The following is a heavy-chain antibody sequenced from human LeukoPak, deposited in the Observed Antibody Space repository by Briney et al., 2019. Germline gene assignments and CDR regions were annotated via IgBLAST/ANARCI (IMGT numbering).Heavy chain of an antibody. CDR3: ARDPRGAVAPNWFDP. CDR1: VGSLSSYY. V-gene: IGHV4-4*07. D-gene: IGHD6-19*01. CDR2: IYPSGTT. J-gene: IGHJ5*02. Sequence: SETLSLTCSVSVGSLSSYYWSWIRQYAGKGLEWIGRIYPSGTTNYNPSLKSRVTVSLDTSKNHFSLNLSSVTAADTAMYYCARDPRGAVAPNWFDPWGQGTLVTVSS.